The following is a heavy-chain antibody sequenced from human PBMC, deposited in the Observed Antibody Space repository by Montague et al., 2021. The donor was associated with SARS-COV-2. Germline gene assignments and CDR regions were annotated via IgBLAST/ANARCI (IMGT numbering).Heavy chain of an antibody. V-gene: IGHV6-1*01. J-gene: IGHJ4*02. CDR2: TYYRSMWKS. CDR1: GDSVSSNSAT. Sequence: CAISGDSVSSNSATWNWIRQSPSRGLEWLGRTYYRSMWKSDYVRXVKSRIAINPDTSKNQFSLQLSSVTPEDTALYYCVRGIEAAGSYDYWGQGTLVTVSS. D-gene: IGHD6-13*01. CDR3: VRGIEAAGSYDY.